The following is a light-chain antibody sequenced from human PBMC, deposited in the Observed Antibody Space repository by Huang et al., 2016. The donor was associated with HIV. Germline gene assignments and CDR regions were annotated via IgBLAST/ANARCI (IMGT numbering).Light chain of an antibody. J-gene: IGKJ2*01. CDR2: AAS. CDR1: QGISKF. Sequence: IQLTQSPSSLSASVGDRVTMTCRASQGISKFLAWYQQKPGKSPKLLIYAASTLQSGVPSIFSGSGSWTEFTLIVSSLQPEDSATYYCQEVNTDSYTFGPGTKLEIK. CDR3: QEVNTDSYT. V-gene: IGKV1-9*01.